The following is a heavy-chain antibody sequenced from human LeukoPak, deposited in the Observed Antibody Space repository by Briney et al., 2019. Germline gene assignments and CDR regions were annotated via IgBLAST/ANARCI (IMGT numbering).Heavy chain of an antibody. CDR1: GDSMSHYY. CDR2: IHYLGST. D-gene: IGHD1-7*01. V-gene: IGHV4-59*01. CDR3: ARTGTTFFDY. J-gene: IGHJ4*02. Sequence: PSETLSLTCSVSGDSMSHYYWSWIRQPPGKGLEWIGYIHYLGSTKYNPSLKSRLTISVDTSKSHFSLRLTYVTAADTAIYYCARTGTTFFDYWGQGSLVTVSS.